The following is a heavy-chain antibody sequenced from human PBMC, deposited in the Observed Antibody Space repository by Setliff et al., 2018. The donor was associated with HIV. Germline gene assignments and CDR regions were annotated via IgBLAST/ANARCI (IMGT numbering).Heavy chain of an antibody. CDR3: ARVVGYSGYDFGYMDV. CDR1: GFSFGSYW. Sequence: GGSLRLSCAASGFSFGSYWMHWVRQAPGKGLVWVSRINSDGSSTKYADSVKGRLTISRDNAKDTVYLQINSLRGEDTAVYYCARVVGYSGYDFGYMDVWGKGTTVTVSS. V-gene: IGHV3-74*01. CDR2: INSDGSST. D-gene: IGHD5-12*01. J-gene: IGHJ6*03.